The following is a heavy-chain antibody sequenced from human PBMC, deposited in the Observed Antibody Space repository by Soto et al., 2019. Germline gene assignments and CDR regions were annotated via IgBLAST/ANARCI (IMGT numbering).Heavy chain of an antibody. Sequence: ASVKVSCKASGYTFTSYGISWVRQAPGQGLEWMGWISAYNGNTNYAQKLQGRVTMTTDTSTSTAYMELRSLRSDDTAVYYCARVRTMLRGVITPNYYYYGMYDCGTGTT. V-gene: IGHV1-18*01. CDR3: ARVRTMLRGVITPNYYYYGMYD. CDR2: ISAYNGNT. CDR1: GYTFTSYG. J-gene: IGHJ6*04. D-gene: IGHD3-10*01.